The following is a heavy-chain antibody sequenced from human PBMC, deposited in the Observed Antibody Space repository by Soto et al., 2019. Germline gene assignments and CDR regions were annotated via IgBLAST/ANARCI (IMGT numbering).Heavy chain of an antibody. V-gene: IGHV3-48*03. CDR3: ARSGDNFNVLDY. CDR2: ISSSGSSI. Sequence: GGSLRLSCAASGFTFSTYEMNWVRQAPGKGLEWVSYISSSGSSIYYADSVKGRFTISRDNAKNSLYLEMNSLRVEDTAVYYCARSGDNFNVLDYWGQGTPVTVSS. J-gene: IGHJ4*02. D-gene: IGHD1-1*01. CDR1: GFTFSTYE.